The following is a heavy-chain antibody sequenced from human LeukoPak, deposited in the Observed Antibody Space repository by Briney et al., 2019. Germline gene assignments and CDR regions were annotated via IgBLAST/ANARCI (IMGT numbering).Heavy chain of an antibody. Sequence: GGSLRLSCAASGFTFSSYAMHWVRQAPGKGLEWVSAISGSGGSTYYADSVKGRFTISRDNSKNTVYLQMNSLRAEDTAVYYCAKASSSWKNAFDIWGQGTMVTVSS. CDR2: ISGSGGST. V-gene: IGHV3-23*01. CDR3: AKASSSWKNAFDI. D-gene: IGHD6-13*01. CDR1: GFTFSSYA. J-gene: IGHJ3*02.